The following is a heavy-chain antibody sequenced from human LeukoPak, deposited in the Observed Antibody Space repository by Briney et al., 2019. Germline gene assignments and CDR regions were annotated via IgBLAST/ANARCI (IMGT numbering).Heavy chain of an antibody. D-gene: IGHD3-10*01. CDR3: ARALGPSPLDI. CDR1: GFTVSSNY. CDR2: IYSGGST. V-gene: IGHV3-53*04. Sequence: PGGSLRLSCAASGFTVSSNYMSWVRQAPGEGLEWVSVIYSGGSTYYADSVKGRFTITRHNSKNTLYLQMNSLRAEDTAVYYCARALGPSPLDIWGQGTMVTVSS. J-gene: IGHJ3*02.